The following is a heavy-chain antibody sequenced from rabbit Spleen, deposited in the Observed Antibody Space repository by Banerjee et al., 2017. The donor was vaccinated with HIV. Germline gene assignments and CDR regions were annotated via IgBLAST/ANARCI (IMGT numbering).Heavy chain of an antibody. CDR3: AGDLAGVIGWDFNL. Sequence: LEESGGGLVKPGGTLTLTCTVSGFSFSSNWICWVRQAPGKRLEWITCIDTNDGDTAYANWPTGRFTISRTSSPTVTLRMTSLTAPDTATYFCAGDLAGVIGWDFNLWGPGTLVTVS. V-gene: IGHV1S45*01. CDR2: IDTNDGDT. CDR1: GFSFSSNW. J-gene: IGHJ4*01. D-gene: IGHD4-2*01.